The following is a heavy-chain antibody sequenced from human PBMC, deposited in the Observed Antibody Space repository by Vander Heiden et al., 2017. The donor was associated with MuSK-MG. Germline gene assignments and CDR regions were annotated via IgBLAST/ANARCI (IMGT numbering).Heavy chain of an antibody. CDR1: GGSISSGGYY. D-gene: IGHD3-9*01. V-gene: IGHV4-31*03. CDR3: ARRPRVYDILTGYYPGTYDY. J-gene: IGHJ4*02. CDR2: IYYSGST. Sequence: QVQLQESGPGLVKPSQTLSLTCTVSGGSISSGGYYWGWIRQHPGKGLEWIGYIYYSGSTYYNPSLKSRVTISVDTSKNQFSLKLSSVTAADTAVYYCARRPRVYDILTGYYPGTYDYWCQGTLVTVSS.